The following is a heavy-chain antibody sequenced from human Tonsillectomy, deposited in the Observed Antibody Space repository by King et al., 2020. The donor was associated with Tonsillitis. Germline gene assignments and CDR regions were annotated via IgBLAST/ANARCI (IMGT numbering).Heavy chain of an antibody. CDR2: ISSDGSKR. CDR3: ARDLSTVAASNGLDV. Sequence: VQLVQSGGGVVQPGRSLRLSCAASGFIFRNYEMDWVRQAPGKGLDWVALISSDGSKRYYADSVQGRFTISRDNSRNTLSLQMSSLGAEDTAVYHCARDLSTVAASNGLDVWGQGTTVTVSS. CDR1: GFIFRNYE. D-gene: IGHD6-19*01. J-gene: IGHJ6*02. V-gene: IGHV3-30*04.